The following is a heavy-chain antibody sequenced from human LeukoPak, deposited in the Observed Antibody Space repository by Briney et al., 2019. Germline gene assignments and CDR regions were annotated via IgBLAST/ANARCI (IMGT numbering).Heavy chain of an antibody. J-gene: IGHJ4*02. CDR1: GFTFSDYY. D-gene: IGHD3-10*01. Sequence: PRRSLRLSCAASGFTFSDYYMSWIRQAPGKGLEWVSYISSSSSYTNYADSVKGRFTISRDNAKNSLYLQMDSLRAEDTAVYYCARVPRITMVRGVIMAYYFDYWGQGTLVTVSS. CDR3: ARVPRITMVRGVIMAYYFDY. CDR2: ISSSSSYT. V-gene: IGHV3-11*05.